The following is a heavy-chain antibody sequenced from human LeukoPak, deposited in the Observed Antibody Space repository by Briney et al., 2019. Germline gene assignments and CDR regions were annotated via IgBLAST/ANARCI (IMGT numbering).Heavy chain of an antibody. D-gene: IGHD6-13*01. J-gene: IGHJ5*02. Sequence: PSETLSLTCTVSGGSISSSSYYWGWIRQPPGKGLEWIGSVYYSGSSYYNPSLKSRVTISVDTSKNQFSLKLSSVTAADTAVYYCARAGVSSWYSRWFDPWGQGTLVTVSS. CDR2: VYYSGSS. V-gene: IGHV4-39*01. CDR3: ARAGVSSWYSRWFDP. CDR1: GGSISSSSYY.